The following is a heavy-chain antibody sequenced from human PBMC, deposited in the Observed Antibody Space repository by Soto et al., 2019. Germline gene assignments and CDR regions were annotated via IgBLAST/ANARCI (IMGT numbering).Heavy chain of an antibody. CDR2: ISSSSSYI. D-gene: IGHD1-26*01. CDR1: GFTFSSYS. Sequence: GGSLRLSCAASGFTFSSYSMNWVRQAPGKGLEWVSSISSSSSYIYYADSVKGRFTISRDNAKNSLYLQMNSLRAEDTAVYYCARGERPDGGPGYWGQGTLVTVSS. CDR3: ARGERPDGGPGY. V-gene: IGHV3-21*01. J-gene: IGHJ4*02.